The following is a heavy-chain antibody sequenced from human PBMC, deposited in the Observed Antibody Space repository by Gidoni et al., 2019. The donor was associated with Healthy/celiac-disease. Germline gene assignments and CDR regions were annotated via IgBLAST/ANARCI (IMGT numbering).Heavy chain of an antibody. J-gene: IGHJ4*02. CDR2: LRGSCGST. CDR3: AKVEAVTGYFDY. CDR1: GITFSSYA. V-gene: IGHV3-23*01. Sequence: EVQLLEYGGGWVKRGGSRRHPGEASGITFSSYAMSWVRQAPGKGLGWVSSLRGSCGSTFFADSVKGRFTISRDNSKNTLYLQMNSLRAEDTAVYYCAKVEAVTGYFDYWGQGTLVTVSS. D-gene: IGHD5-18*01.